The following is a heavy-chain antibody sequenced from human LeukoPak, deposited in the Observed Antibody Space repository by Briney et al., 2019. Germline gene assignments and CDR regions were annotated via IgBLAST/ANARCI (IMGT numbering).Heavy chain of an antibody. CDR1: GFTFTSYT. V-gene: IGHV3-21*01. D-gene: IGHD3-3*01. Sequence: GGSLRLSCAASGFTFTSYTMSWVRQAPGKGLAWVSSISSSSNYIYYADSVKGRFTISRDNAKNSPYLQMNSLRAEDTAVYYCARDRITIFGVVESWGQGTLVTVSS. CDR3: ARDRITIFGVVES. CDR2: ISSSSNYI. J-gene: IGHJ4*02.